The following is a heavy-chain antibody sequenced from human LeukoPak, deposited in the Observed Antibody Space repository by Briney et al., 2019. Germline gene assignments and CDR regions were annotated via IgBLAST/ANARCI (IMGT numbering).Heavy chain of an antibody. Sequence: SVKVSCKASGGTFSSYAISWVRQAPGQGLEWMGRIIPILGIANYAQKFQGRVTITADKSTSTAYMELSSLRSEDTAVYYCAKADSNWKNAFDIWGQGTMVTVSS. D-gene: IGHD1-1*01. CDR3: AKADSNWKNAFDI. CDR1: GGTFSSYA. V-gene: IGHV1-69*04. J-gene: IGHJ3*02. CDR2: IIPILGIA.